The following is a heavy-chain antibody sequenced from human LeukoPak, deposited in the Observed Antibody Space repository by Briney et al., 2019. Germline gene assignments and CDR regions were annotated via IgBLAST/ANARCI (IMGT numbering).Heavy chain of an antibody. D-gene: IGHD5-24*01. CDR3: AKGAGRDGYNYPY. V-gene: IGHV3-23*01. J-gene: IGHJ4*02. CDR1: GFTFSSYG. CDR2: ISGSGGST. Sequence: PGRSLRLSCAASGFTFSSYGMSWVRQAPGKGLEWVSAISGSGGSTYYADSLKGRFTISRDNSENTLYLQMNSLRAEDTAVYYCAKGAGRDGYNYPYWGQGTLVTVSS.